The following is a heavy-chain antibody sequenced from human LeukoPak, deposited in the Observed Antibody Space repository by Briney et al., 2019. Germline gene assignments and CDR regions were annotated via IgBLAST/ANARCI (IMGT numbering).Heavy chain of an antibody. CDR2: IYTSGST. D-gene: IGHD4-11*01. Sequence: SETLSLTCSVSGGSFDSKYWSWIRQPPGKGLEWIGYIYTSGSTNFNPSLRSRVAMSIDTSKNQFSLKVYSVTAADTAVYYCANYIRSVHYYMDVWGKGTTVIVSS. CDR3: ANYIRSVHYYMDV. V-gene: IGHV4-4*09. CDR1: GGSFDSKY. J-gene: IGHJ6*03.